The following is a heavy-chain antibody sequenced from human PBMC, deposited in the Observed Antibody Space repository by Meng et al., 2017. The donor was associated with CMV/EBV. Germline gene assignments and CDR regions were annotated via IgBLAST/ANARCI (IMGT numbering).Heavy chain of an antibody. CDR2: ISNSSSYI. Sequence: GESLKISCAASGFTFSSYSMNWVRQAPGKGLEWVSSISNSSSYIYYADSVKGRFTISRDNAKNSLYLQMNSLRAEDTAVYYCARGVKSGYSGYDLAVYYFDYWGQGTLVTVSS. CDR1: GFTFSSYS. CDR3: ARGVKSGYSGYDLAVYYFDY. V-gene: IGHV3-21*01. D-gene: IGHD5-12*01. J-gene: IGHJ4*02.